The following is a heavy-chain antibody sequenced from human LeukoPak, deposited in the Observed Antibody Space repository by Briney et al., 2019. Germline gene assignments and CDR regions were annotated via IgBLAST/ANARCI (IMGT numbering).Heavy chain of an antibody. V-gene: IGHV1-8*01. CDR1: GYTFTSYD. Sequence: ASVKVSCKASGYTFTSYDITWVRQATGQGLEWMGWMNPNSGNTGYAQKFQGRVSMTRNTSISTAYMELGSLRSEDTAVYYCARAPSGWPVDYWGQGTLVTVSS. J-gene: IGHJ4*02. D-gene: IGHD6-19*01. CDR3: ARAPSGWPVDY. CDR2: MNPNSGNT.